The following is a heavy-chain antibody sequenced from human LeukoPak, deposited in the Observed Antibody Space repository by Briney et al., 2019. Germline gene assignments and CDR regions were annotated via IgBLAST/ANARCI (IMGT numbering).Heavy chain of an antibody. CDR2: INHSGGT. V-gene: IGHV4-34*01. J-gene: IGHJ4*02. D-gene: IGHD5-18*01. Sequence: PSETLPLTCAVYGGSFSGYYWSWIRQPPGKGLEWIGEINHSGGTYYNPSLKSRVTLSVDTSKNQFSLKMNSVTAADTAVYYCARGRYSQYFDYWGQGTLVTVSS. CDR1: GGSFSGYY. CDR3: ARGRYSQYFDY.